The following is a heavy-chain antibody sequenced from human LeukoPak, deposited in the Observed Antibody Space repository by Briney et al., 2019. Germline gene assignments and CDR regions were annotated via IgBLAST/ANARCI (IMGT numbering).Heavy chain of an antibody. CDR1: GFPFSRSW. J-gene: IGHJ6*02. CDR3: GREDRLGYNYAYGLDV. Sequence: GGSLRLSCAASGFPFSRSWMHWVRQAPGKGLVWVSRINDDGSSTTYADSVKGRFTISRDNAKNTVYLEMNSLRAEDTAVYSCGREDRLGYNYAYGLDVWGQGTTVTVSS. CDR2: INDDGSST. D-gene: IGHD5-18*01. V-gene: IGHV3-74*01.